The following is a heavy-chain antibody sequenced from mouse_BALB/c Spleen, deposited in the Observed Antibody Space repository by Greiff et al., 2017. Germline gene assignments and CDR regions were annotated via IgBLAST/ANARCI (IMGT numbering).Heavy chain of an antibody. D-gene: IGHD1-1*01. CDR3: ARSRVVEARFAY. CDR2: ISYSGST. J-gene: IGHJ3*01. CDR1: GYSITSDYA. Sequence: EVHLVESGPGLVKPSQSLSLTCTVTGYSITSDYAWNWIRQFPGNKLEWMGYISYSGSTSYNPSLKSRISITRDTSKNQFFLQLNSVTTEDTATYYCARSRVVEARFAYWGQGTLVTVSA. V-gene: IGHV3-2*02.